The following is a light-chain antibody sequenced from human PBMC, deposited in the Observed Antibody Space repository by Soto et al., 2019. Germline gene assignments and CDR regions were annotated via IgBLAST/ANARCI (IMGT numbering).Light chain of an antibody. CDR2: GPS. Sequence: EIVLTQPPGTLSLSPGERATLSCRSSQWVSSTYIAGYQQKPGQAPRLVIYGPSSSATGIPDRFSGSGSATDFTLTISRLEPEDFAVYYCQQYGSSSLTLGGGTKVDIK. CDR1: QWVSSTY. J-gene: IGKJ4*01. CDR3: QQYGSSSLT. V-gene: IGKV3-20*01.